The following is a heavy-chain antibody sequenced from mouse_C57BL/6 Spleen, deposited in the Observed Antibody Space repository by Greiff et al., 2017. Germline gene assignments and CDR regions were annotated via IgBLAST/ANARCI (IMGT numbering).Heavy chain of an antibody. D-gene: IGHD1-1*01. CDR1: GYTFTSYG. Sequence: VQLQQSGAELARPGASVKLSCTASGYTFTSYGISWVKQRTGQGLEWIGEIYPRSGNTYYNEKFKGKATLTADKSSSTAYMELRSLTSEDSAVYFCARTGSTTVVATRYFDYWGQGTTLTVSS. J-gene: IGHJ2*01. V-gene: IGHV1-81*01. CDR2: IYPRSGNT. CDR3: ARTGSTTVVATRYFDY.